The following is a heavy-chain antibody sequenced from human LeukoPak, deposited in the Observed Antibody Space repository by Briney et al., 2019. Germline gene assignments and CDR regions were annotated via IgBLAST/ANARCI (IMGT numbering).Heavy chain of an antibody. CDR3: ARNRSGYDKYYYYYYYMDF. V-gene: IGHV3-11*01. CDR2: ISSSGSTI. Sequence: GGSLRLSCAASGFTFSDYYMSWIRQAPGKGLEWVSYISSSGSTIYYADSVKGRFTISRDNAKNSLYLQMNSLRAEDTALYYCARNRSGYDKYYYYYYYMDFWGKGTTVTISS. J-gene: IGHJ6*03. CDR1: GFTFSDYY. D-gene: IGHD5-12*01.